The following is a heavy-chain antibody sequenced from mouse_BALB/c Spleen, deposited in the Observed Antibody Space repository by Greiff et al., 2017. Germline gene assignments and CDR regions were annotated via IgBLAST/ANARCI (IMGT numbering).Heavy chain of an antibody. CDR3: ARYPYDYDGRFAY. CDR2: ISYSGST. D-gene: IGHD2-4*01. V-gene: IGHV3-8*02. J-gene: IGHJ3*01. CDR1: GDSITSGY. Sequence: VQLKQSGPSLVKPSQTLSLTCSVTGDSITSGYWNWIRKFPGNKLEYMGYISYSGSTYYNPSLKSRISITRDTSKNQYYLQLNSVTTEDTATYYCARYPYDYDGRFAYWGQGTLVTVSA.